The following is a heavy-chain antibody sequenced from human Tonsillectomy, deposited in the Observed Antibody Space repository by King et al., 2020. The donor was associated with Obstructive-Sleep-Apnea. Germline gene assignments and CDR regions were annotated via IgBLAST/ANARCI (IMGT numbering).Heavy chain of an antibody. J-gene: IGHJ4*02. CDR2: ISFDGGDK. V-gene: IGHV3-30*18. Sequence: VQLVESGGGVVQPGRSLRLSCAASGFTFSTYGMHWVRQAPGKGLEWVAVISFDGGDKSYADSVKGRFTISRDNSRNTLFLQMNSLRAEDTAVYYCAKEIWRAAMVTYYFANWGQGTLVTVSS. CDR3: AKEIWRAAMVTYYFAN. D-gene: IGHD5-18*01. CDR1: GFTFSTYG.